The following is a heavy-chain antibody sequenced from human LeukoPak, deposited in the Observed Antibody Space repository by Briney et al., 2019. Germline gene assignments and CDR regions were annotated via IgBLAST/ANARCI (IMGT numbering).Heavy chain of an antibody. Sequence: PSETLSLTCTVSGGITSYYWTWIRRPAGKGLEWIGRVYTSGSTDYNPSLKSRVTMSVDMSKNQISLKLTSVTAADTAVYYCARTHTSRWYWFDPWGQGTLVTVSS. CDR3: ARTHTSRWYWFDP. CDR1: GGITSYY. V-gene: IGHV4-4*07. D-gene: IGHD6-19*01. CDR2: VYTSGST. J-gene: IGHJ5*02.